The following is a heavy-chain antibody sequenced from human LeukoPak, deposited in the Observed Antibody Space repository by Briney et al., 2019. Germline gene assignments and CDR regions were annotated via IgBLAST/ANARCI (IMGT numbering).Heavy chain of an antibody. V-gene: IGHV3-48*03. CDR3: ARDFDSGNYYSLGY. D-gene: IGHD1-26*01. CDR1: GFTFSSYE. Sequence: GGSLRLSCAASGFTFSSYEMNWVRQAPGRGLEWVSYIGNTGRTIYYADSVQGRFTISRDNAKNSLYLQMNSLRPEDTAVYYCARDFDSGNYYSLGYWGQGTLVTVSS. J-gene: IGHJ4*02. CDR2: IGNTGRTI.